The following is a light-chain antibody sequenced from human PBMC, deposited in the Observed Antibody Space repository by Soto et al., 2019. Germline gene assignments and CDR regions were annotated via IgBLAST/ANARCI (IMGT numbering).Light chain of an antibody. CDR1: SSDVGSYNR. CDR2: DVS. Sequence: HSALTQPPSVSGSPGHSFAISCAGTSSDVGSYNRVSWYQQPPGSAPELMIYDVSNRPSGVPDRFSGSKSGNAASLTISGLQAEDEADYYCSSYTSSNTYVFGTGTKVTVL. CDR3: SSYTSSNTYV. V-gene: IGLV2-18*02. J-gene: IGLJ1*01.